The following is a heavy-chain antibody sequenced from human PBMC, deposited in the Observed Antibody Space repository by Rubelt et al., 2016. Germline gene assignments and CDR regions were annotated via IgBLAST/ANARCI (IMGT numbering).Heavy chain of an antibody. CDR3: ARTIFGVAENAFDI. J-gene: IGHJ3*02. CDR2: INTKTGNP. V-gene: IGHV7-4-1*02. D-gene: IGHD3-3*01. CDR1: GYTFTSYA. Sequence: QVQLVQSGAEVKKPGSSVKVSCKASGYTFTSYAMNWVRQAPGQGLEWMGWINTKTGNPTYAQGFPGRFVFSLDTSVSTAYLQISGLKAEDTAVYYCARTIFGVAENAFDIWGQGTMVTVSS.